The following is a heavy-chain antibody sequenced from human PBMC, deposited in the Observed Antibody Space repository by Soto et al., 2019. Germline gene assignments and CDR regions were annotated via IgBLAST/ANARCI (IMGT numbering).Heavy chain of an antibody. D-gene: IGHD2-15*01. CDR1: GYTFTSYG. CDR3: ARDPGDVVVVAATRDYYYGMDV. J-gene: IGHJ6*02. CDR2: ISAYNGNT. V-gene: IGHV1-18*01. Sequence: QVQLVQSGAEVKKPGASVKVSCKASGYTFTSYGISWVRQAPGQGLEWMGWISAYNGNTNYAQKLQGRVTMTTDTSTSTGYMELRSLRSDDTAVYYCARDPGDVVVVAATRDYYYGMDVWGQGTTVTVSS.